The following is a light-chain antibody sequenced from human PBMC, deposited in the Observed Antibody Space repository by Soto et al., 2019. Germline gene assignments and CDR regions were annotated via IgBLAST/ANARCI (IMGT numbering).Light chain of an antibody. CDR1: QSVSSN. CDR2: DAS. CDR3: QQCSWHPFTVT. V-gene: IGKV3-15*01. Sequence: EIVMTQSPATLSVSPGERATLSCRASQSVSSNLAWYQQKPGQAPRLLIYDASTRATGIPARFSGSGSGTEYTLTISSLQSEDSAVYYCQQCSWHPFTVTFGGGTKVEI. J-gene: IGKJ4*01.